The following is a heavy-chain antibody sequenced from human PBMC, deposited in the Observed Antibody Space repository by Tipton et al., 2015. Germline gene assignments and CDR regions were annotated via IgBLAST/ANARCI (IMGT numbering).Heavy chain of an antibody. CDR2: INHGGST. J-gene: IGHJ3*02. CDR1: GGSFSDYY. CDR3: ARGPPGGAFDI. V-gene: IGHV4-34*01. Sequence: TLSLTCAVYGGSFSDYYWSWIRQSPGKGLEWIGEINHGGSTNYNPSLKSRVTISVDTSKNQFSLKLNSVTAADTAVYYCARGPPGGAFDIWGQGTMVTVSS. D-gene: IGHD3-10*01.